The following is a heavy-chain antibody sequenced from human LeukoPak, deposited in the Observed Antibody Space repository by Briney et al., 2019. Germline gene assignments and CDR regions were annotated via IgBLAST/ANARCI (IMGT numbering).Heavy chain of an antibody. CDR2: IYPGDSDT. V-gene: IGHV5-51*01. CDR3: ARGPSYYYGSGSYPLHY. D-gene: IGHD3-10*01. J-gene: IGHJ4*02. CDR1: GYSFTSYW. Sequence: GESLKISCKGSGYSFTSYWIGWVRQMPGKGLEWMGIIYPGDSDTRYSPSFQGQVTISADKSISTAYLQWSSLKASDTAMYCCARGPSYYYGSGSYPLHYWGQGTLVTVSS.